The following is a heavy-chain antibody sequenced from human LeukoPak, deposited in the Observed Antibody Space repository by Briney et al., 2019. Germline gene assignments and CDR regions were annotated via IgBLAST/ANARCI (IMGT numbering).Heavy chain of an antibody. CDR1: GGSIISYY. CDR2: IYTSGST. V-gene: IGHV4-4*07. J-gene: IGHJ5*02. D-gene: IGHD3-3*01. CDR3: AREPYYDFWSGYYSHRGDWFDP. Sequence: SETLSLTCTVSGGSIISYYWSWIRQPAGKGLEWIGRIYTSGSTNYNPSLKSRVTMSVDTSKNQFSLKLSSVTAADTAVYYCAREPYYDFWSGYYSHRGDWFDPWGQGTLVTVSS.